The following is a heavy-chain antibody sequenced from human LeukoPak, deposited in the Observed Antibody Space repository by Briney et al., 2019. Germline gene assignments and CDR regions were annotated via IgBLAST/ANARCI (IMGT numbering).Heavy chain of an antibody. D-gene: IGHD3-22*01. J-gene: IGHJ5*02. CDR3: ARDLQYYDSSGYYLNWFDP. V-gene: IGHV1-2*02. CDR1: GYTFTNYY. Sequence: GASVKVSCKASGYTFTNYYMHWVRQGPGLGFEWMGWINPKSGGTSYPQKFQGRVTMTRDTSISTAYMELSRLRSDDTAVYYCARDLQYYDSSGYYLNWFDPWGQGTLVTVSS. CDR2: INPKSGGT.